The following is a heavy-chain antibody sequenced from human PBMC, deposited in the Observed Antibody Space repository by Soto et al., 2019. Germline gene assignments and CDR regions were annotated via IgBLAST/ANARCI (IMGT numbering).Heavy chain of an antibody. CDR3: ARAMVRGVIGFDY. D-gene: IGHD3-10*01. Sequence: QVQLVESGGGVVQPGRSLRLSCAASGFTFSSYAMQWVRQAPRKGLEWVAVISYHRINKYYADSVKGRFTISRDNSKNTLYLQMNSLRAEDTAVYYCARAMVRGVIGFDYWGQGTLVTVSS. J-gene: IGHJ4*02. V-gene: IGHV3-30-3*01. CDR1: GFTFSSYA. CDR2: ISYHRINK.